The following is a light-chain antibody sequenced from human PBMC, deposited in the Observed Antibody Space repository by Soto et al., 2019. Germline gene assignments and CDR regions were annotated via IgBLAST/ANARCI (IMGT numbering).Light chain of an antibody. CDR2: GAS. J-gene: IGKJ1*01. V-gene: IGKV3-20*01. CDR3: QQYVSAAGA. CDR1: QGVSSSY. Sequence: ETRLIQYQRTRSLSREGGATRACRASQGVSSSYIAWYQQRPGQTPSLLIYGASTRATGIPDRFSGSGSGTPFALTIRRLEPGDFAVYYCQQYVSAAGAFAQGTKVDI.